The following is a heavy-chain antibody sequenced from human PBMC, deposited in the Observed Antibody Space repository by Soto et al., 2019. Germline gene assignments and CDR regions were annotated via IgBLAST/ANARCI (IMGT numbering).Heavy chain of an antibody. CDR3: ARDELDIVVVPAAGYYYYGMDV. J-gene: IGHJ6*02. CDR1: GLTLNYYA. D-gene: IGHD2-2*03. V-gene: IGHV3-23*01. CDR2: IRGSEDTT. Sequence: PGGSLRLSWAVSGLTLNYYAMSWVRQAPGKGLDWVSSIRGSEDTTFYADSVRGRFTISRDNAKNTLYLQMNSLRAEDTAVYYCARDELDIVVVPAAGYYYYGMDVWGQGNTVTVSS.